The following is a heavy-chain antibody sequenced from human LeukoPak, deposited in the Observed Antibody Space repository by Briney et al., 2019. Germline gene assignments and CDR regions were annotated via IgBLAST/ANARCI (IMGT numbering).Heavy chain of an antibody. D-gene: IGHD2/OR15-2a*01. CDR1: GGTFSSYA. V-gene: IGHV1-18*01. CDR2: ISAYNGNT. Sequence: ASVKVSCKASGGTFSSYAISWVRQAPGQGLEWTGWISAYNGNTNYAQKLQGRVTMTTDTSTSTAYMELRSLRSDDTAVYYCARASIGRAFDIWGQGTMVTVSS. CDR3: ARASIGRAFDI. J-gene: IGHJ3*02.